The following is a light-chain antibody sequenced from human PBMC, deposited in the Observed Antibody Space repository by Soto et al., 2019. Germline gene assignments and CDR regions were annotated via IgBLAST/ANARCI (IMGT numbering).Light chain of an antibody. Sequence: QSVLTQPPSVSGAPGQRVIISCTGSSSNIGAGYDVHWYQQLPGTAPKVLIYGNSNRPSGVPDRFSGSKSGTSASLAITGLQAEDGADYYCQSYDSSLSVVVFGGGTKLTVL. CDR2: GNS. V-gene: IGLV1-40*01. CDR1: SSNIGAGYD. J-gene: IGLJ2*01. CDR3: QSYDSSLSVVV.